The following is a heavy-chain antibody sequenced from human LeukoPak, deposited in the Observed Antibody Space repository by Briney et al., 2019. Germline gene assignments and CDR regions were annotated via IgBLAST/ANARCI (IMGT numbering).Heavy chain of an antibody. CDR3: ARDVAIGYCSSTSCYQTYCFDY. CDR1: GFTFSSYS. J-gene: IGHJ4*02. CDR2: ISTSSSYI. D-gene: IGHD2-2*01. V-gene: IGHV3-21*01. Sequence: GGSLRLSCAASGFTFSSYSMNWVRQAPGKGLEWVSSISTSSSYIYYADSVKGRFTISRDNAKNSLYLQMNSLRAEDTAVYYCARDVAIGYCSSTSCYQTYCFDYWGQGTLVTVSS.